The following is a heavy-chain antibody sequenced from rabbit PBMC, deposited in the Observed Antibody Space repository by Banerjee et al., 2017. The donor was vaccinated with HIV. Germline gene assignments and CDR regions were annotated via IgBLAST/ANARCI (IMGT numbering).Heavy chain of an antibody. CDR1: GFSFSSSYW. Sequence: QEQLVEYGGDLVKPGASLTLTCKASGFSFSSSYWICWVCQAPGKGLEWIACIYAGASGDTYYASWAKGRFTISKTSSTTVTLQLTSLTVADTATYFCARDHANGDGYSFNLWGPGTLVTVS. J-gene: IGHJ4*01. D-gene: IGHD6-1*01. CDR2: IYAGASGDT. V-gene: IGHV1S45*01. CDR3: ARDHANGDGYSFNL.